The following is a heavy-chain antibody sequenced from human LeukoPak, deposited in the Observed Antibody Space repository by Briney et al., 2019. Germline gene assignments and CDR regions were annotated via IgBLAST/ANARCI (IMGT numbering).Heavy chain of an antibody. CDR1: GSSFSNYG. D-gene: IGHD6-13*01. J-gene: IGHJ6*03. Sequence: GRSLRLSSAASGSSFSNYGMHWVRQAPGKGLEWVAGVWYDGSNKQYADSVKGRFTISRDNSRNTLYLQMNSLRVEDTSTYYCAKDALTPSLSQQDSTVTRYYYHMDVWGKGTTVTVSS. V-gene: IGHV3-33*06. CDR2: VWYDGSNK. CDR3: AKDALTPSLSQQDSTVTRYYYHMDV.